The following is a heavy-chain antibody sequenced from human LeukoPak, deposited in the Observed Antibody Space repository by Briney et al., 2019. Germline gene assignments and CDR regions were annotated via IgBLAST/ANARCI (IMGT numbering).Heavy chain of an antibody. J-gene: IGHJ4*02. Sequence: GGSLRLSCAASGFTFSSYAMSWVRQSPGKGLELVSAISGGGATTYYAYYADSVKGRFTIARDNSKNALYLQMNSLRAENTAVYYCAKFYDISTVYFDYWGQGTLVTVAT. V-gene: IGHV3-23*01. CDR1: GFTFSSYA. CDR3: AKFYDISTVYFDY. D-gene: IGHD3-9*01. CDR2: ISGGGATTYYA.